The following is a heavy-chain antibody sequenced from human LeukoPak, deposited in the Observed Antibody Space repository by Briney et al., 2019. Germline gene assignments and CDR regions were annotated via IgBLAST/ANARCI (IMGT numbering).Heavy chain of an antibody. D-gene: IGHD1/OR15-1a*01. CDR1: GCSFSSYA. V-gene: IGHV3-23*01. Sequence: GGSLRLSCAASGCSFSSYALSWVRQGPGPGLEWVSATSGSGGSTYYAESVKGRFTISRDNCKNTLYLAMNSLSAEDTAVYYCARGRSGEQLDYWGQGTLVTVSS. CDR3: ARGRSGEQLDY. CDR2: TSGSGGST. J-gene: IGHJ4*02.